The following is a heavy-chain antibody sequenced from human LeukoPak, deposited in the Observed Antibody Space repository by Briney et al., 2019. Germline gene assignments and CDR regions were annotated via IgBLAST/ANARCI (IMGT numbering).Heavy chain of an antibody. V-gene: IGHV4-59*08. CDR2: IYYSGST. CDR3: ARRGYGSGSFNRYYFDY. CDR1: GGSISSYY. J-gene: IGHJ4*02. D-gene: IGHD3-10*01. Sequence: PSETLSLTCTVPGGSISSYYWSWIRQPPGKGLEWIGYIYYSGSTNYNPSLKSRVTISVDTSKNQFSLKLSSVTAADTAVYYCARRGYGSGSFNRYYFDYWGQGTLVTVSS.